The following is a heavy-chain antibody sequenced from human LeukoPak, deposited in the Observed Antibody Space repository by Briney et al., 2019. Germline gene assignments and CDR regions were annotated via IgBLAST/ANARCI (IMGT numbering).Heavy chain of an antibody. CDR2: ISLNSGDT. CDR1: GYTFTASY. J-gene: IGHJ5*02. V-gene: IGHV1-2*02. CDR3: ATPSGGSGRWGDNWFDP. Sequence: ASVKVSCKASGYTFTASYMHWVRQAPGQGLEGVGWISLNSGDTNYAQKFQGRVTMTRDTSISAAYMELSSLTFDDTAVYYCATPSGGSGRWGDNWFDPWGQGTLVTVSS. D-gene: IGHD3-10*01.